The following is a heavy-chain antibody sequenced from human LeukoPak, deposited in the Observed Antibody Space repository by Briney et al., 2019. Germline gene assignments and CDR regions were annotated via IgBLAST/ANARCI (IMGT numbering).Heavy chain of an antibody. D-gene: IGHD3-22*01. CDR3: AKSEVYYFGTSGGFGY. Sequence: GRSLRLSCAASGFTFGTFGMHWVRQAPGKGLEWVAFISYDGSSEYDADSVKGRFTISRDNSENTVYLQMNSLRAEDTAVYYCAKSEVYYFGTSGGFGYWGQGTLVTVAS. CDR2: ISYDGSSE. CDR1: GFTFGTFG. V-gene: IGHV3-30*18. J-gene: IGHJ4*02.